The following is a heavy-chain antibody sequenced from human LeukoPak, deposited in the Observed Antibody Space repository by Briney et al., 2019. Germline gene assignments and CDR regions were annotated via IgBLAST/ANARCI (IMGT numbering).Heavy chain of an antibody. D-gene: IGHD3-22*01. Sequence: GGSLRLSCAASGFTFSSYGMHWVRQAPGKGLEWVAFIRYDGSNKYYADSVKGRFTISRDNSKHTLYLQMNSMRAEDTAVYYCAKVSVPRYYYDSSGYIDYWGQGTLVTVSS. V-gene: IGHV3-30*02. CDR1: GFTFSSYG. J-gene: IGHJ4*02. CDR2: IRYDGSNK. CDR3: AKVSVPRYYYDSSGYIDY.